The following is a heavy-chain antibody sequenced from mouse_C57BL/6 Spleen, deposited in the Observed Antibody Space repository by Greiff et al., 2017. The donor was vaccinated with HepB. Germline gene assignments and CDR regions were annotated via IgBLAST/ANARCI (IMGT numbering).Heavy chain of an antibody. J-gene: IGHJ1*03. Sequence: VQLQQSGAELVRPGSSVKLSCKASGYTFTSYWMHWVKQRPIQGLEWIGNIDPSDSETHYNQKFKDKATLTVDKSSSTAYMQLSSLTSEDSAVYYCARWDGYDWYFDVWGTGTTVTVSS. CDR3: ARWDGYDWYFDV. CDR2: IDPSDSET. D-gene: IGHD2-2*01. CDR1: GYTFTSYW. V-gene: IGHV1-52*01.